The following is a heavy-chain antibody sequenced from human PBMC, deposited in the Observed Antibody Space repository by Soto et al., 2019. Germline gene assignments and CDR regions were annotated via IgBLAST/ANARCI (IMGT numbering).Heavy chain of an antibody. D-gene: IGHD1-26*01. Sequence: EVQLVESGGGLVQPGGSLRLSCAASGFTFGSFWMHWVRQGPGKGLVWLSRIYGDGSRTTYVDSVEGRFTISRDNAKNTVYLQMNSLRAEDTAVYYCARGAGGRYYNDYWGQGTLVTVSS. CDR2: IYGDGSRT. CDR1: GFTFGSFW. J-gene: IGHJ4*02. CDR3: ARGAGGRYYNDY. V-gene: IGHV3-74*01.